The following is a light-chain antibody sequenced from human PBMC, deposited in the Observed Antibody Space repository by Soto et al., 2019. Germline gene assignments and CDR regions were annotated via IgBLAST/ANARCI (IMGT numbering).Light chain of an antibody. CDR1: SSDVGGYNY. Sequence: QSALTQPRSVSGSPGQSVTISCTGTSSDVGGYNYVSWYQQHPGKAPKLMIYDVSKRPSGVPDRFSGSKSGSTASLTISGLQAEDEAAYYCCSYAGSYTFGVVFGGGTKLTVL. V-gene: IGLV2-11*01. CDR3: CSYAGSYTFGVV. J-gene: IGLJ2*01. CDR2: DVS.